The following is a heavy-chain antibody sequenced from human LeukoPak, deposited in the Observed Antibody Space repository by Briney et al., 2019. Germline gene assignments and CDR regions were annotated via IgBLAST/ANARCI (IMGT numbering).Heavy chain of an antibody. CDR1: GFTFSTFA. CDR2: VSGSGTTGT. J-gene: IGHJ4*02. D-gene: IGHD4-23*01. CDR3: AKGYYGGSATHFDS. V-gene: IGHV3-23*01. Sequence: GGSLRLSCAASGFTFSTFAMSWVRQAPGKGLERVSVVSGSGTTGTYYADSVKGRFTISRDNSKNTLFLEMNSLRAEDSALYYCAKGYYGGSATHFDSWGQGILVTVSS.